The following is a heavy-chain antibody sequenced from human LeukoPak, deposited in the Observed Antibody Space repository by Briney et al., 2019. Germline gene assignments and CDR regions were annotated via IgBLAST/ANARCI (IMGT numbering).Heavy chain of an antibody. CDR3: ARDPPGIAASVSGG. CDR1: GFTVGNNY. CDR2: IYGGGST. J-gene: IGHJ1*01. D-gene: IGHD6-13*01. V-gene: IGHV3-53*01. Sequence: PGGSLRLSCTASGFTVGNNYMNWFRQAPGKGLEWVSLIYGGGSTYYADSVKGRFTISRDNSKNTLYLQMSSLRVEDTAVYYCARDPPGIAASVSGGWGQGTLVTVSS.